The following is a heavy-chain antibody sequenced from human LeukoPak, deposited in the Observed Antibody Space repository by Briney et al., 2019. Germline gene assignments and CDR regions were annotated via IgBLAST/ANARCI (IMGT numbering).Heavy chain of an antibody. V-gene: IGHV4-34*01. CDR1: GGSFSGYY. D-gene: IGHD3-16*01. CDR3: ARQGALSPFDY. J-gene: IGHJ4*02. CDR2: INHSGGT. Sequence: PSETLSLTCAVYGGSFSGYYWSWIRQPPGKGLEWIGEINHSGGTNYNPSLKSRVTISVDTSKNQFSLKLSSVTAADTAVYYCARQGALSPFDYWGQGTLVTVSS.